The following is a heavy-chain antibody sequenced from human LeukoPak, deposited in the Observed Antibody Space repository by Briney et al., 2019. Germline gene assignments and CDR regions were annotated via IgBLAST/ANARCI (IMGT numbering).Heavy chain of an antibody. CDR3: ARATEYRREVPDVFDY. J-gene: IGHJ4*02. D-gene: IGHD5-18*01. CDR2: INPDSGGT. CDR1: GYPFTGYY. V-gene: IGHV1-2*02. Sequence: ASVKVSCKASGYPFTGYYMHWVRQAPGHGPEWMGWINPDSGGTKYAQKFQGRVTMTRDTSISTAYMELSRLRFDDMAVYYCARATEYRREVPDVFDYWGQGTLVTVSS.